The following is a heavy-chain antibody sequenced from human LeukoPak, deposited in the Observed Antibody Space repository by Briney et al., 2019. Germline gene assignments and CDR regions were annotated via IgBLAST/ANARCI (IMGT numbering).Heavy chain of an antibody. D-gene: IGHD3-22*01. CDR2: INSDGSST. Sequence: GGSLRLSCAASGFNFRDHWMHWVRQAPGKGLVWVSRINSDGSSTSYADSVKGRFTISRDNAKNTLYLQMNSLRAEDTAVYYCARDRGYYYDSSGLDYWGQGTLVTVSS. CDR3: ARDRGYYYDSSGLDY. CDR1: GFNFRDHW. V-gene: IGHV3-74*01. J-gene: IGHJ4*02.